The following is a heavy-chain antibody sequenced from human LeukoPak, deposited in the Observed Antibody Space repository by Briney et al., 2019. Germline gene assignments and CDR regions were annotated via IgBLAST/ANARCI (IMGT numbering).Heavy chain of an antibody. CDR1: GFTFSSYE. CDR2: ISSSGSTI. J-gene: IGHJ6*03. CDR3: AREGYYGSGSYYKGVSYYYYYMDV. V-gene: IGHV3-48*03. D-gene: IGHD3-10*01. Sequence: GGSLRLSCAASGFTFSSYEMNWVRQAPRKGLEWVSYISSSGSTIYYADSVKGRFTISRDNAKNSLYLQMNSLRAEDTALYYCAREGYYGSGSYYKGVSYYYYYMDVWGKGTTVTVSS.